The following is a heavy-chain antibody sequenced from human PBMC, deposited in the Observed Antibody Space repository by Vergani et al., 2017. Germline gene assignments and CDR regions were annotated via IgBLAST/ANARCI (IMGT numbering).Heavy chain of an antibody. CDR1: GGSFSGYY. V-gene: IGHV4-34*01. CDR2: INHSGST. CDR3: ARAPPYGDYVRWFDP. J-gene: IGHJ5*02. D-gene: IGHD4-17*01. Sequence: QVQLQQWGAGLLKPSETLSLTCAVYGGSFSGYYWSWIRQPPGKGLEGIGEINHSGSTNYNPSLKRLVTISVDPSTNQFSLKLSSVTAADTAVYFCARAPPYGDYVRWFDPWGQGTLVTVSS.